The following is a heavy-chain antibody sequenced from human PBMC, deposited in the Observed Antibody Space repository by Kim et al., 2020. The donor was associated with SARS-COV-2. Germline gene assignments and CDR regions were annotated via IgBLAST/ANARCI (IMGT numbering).Heavy chain of an antibody. D-gene: IGHD2-2*01. Sequence: ASVKVSCKASGYTFTTYGINWVRQAPGQGLEWMGWINTNTGNPTYAQGFTGRFVFSLDTSVSTAYLQISSLKTEDTALYYCARKGYCTSTSCSAGDWFFD. J-gene: IGHJ2*01. CDR3: ARKGYCTSTSCSAGDWFFD. V-gene: IGHV7-4-1*02. CDR1: GYTFTTYG. CDR2: INTNTGNP.